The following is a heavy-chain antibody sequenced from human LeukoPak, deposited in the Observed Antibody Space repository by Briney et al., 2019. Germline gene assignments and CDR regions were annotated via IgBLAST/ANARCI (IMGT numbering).Heavy chain of an antibody. V-gene: IGHV3-74*01. D-gene: IGHD3-10*01. CDR1: GFTFSSYW. J-gene: IGHJ4*02. Sequence: PGGSLRLSCAASGFTFSSYWMHWVRQAPGKGLVWVSRINTDESSTSYADSVKGRFTISRDNSKNTLYLQMNSLRAEDTAVYYCAKDQPTYYYGSGSYYIRGYYFDYWGQGTLVTVSS. CDR2: INTDESST. CDR3: AKDQPTYYYGSGSYYIRGYYFDY.